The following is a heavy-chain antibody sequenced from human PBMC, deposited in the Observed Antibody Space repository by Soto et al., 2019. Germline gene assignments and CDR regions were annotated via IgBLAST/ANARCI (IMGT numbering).Heavy chain of an antibody. V-gene: IGHV5-51*01. D-gene: IGHD6-19*01. CDR3: ARQGDMAATPADAFDI. Sequence: GESLKISCESSGYTFANYWIGWVRQVPGKGLEWVAIIYPGDSDARYSPSFAGQVTISVDKSITTAYLHWSSLEASDSAVYYCARQGDMAATPADAFDIWGQGTLVTVSS. CDR1: GYTFANYW. CDR2: IYPGDSDA. J-gene: IGHJ3*02.